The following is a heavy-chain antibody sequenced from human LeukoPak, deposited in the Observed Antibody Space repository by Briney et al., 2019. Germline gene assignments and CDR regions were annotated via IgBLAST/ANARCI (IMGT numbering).Heavy chain of an antibody. V-gene: IGHV1-69*13. Sequence: GASVKVSCKASGCTFISYAISWVRQAPGQGLEWMGGIIPIFGTANYAQKFQGRVTITADESTSTAYMELSSLRSEDTAVYYCARSPYLGTYGYGPWELPVSYFDYWGQGTLVTVSS. CDR3: ARSPYLGTYGYGPWELPVSYFDY. CDR2: IIPIFGTA. D-gene: IGHD5-18*01. J-gene: IGHJ4*02. CDR1: GCTFISYA.